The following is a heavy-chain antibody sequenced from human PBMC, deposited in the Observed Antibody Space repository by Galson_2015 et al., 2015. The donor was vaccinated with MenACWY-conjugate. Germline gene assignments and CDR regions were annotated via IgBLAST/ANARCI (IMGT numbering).Heavy chain of an antibody. CDR1: GFTFSSYA. V-gene: IGHV3-23*01. D-gene: IGHD4-17*01. CDR3: AKEPRPPYGDYGRGGVAFDI. Sequence: SLRLSCAASGFTFSSYAMSWVRQAPGKGLEWVSAISGSGGSTYYADSVKGRFTISRDNSKNTLYLQMNSLRAEDTAVYYCAKEPRPPYGDYGRGGVAFDIWGQGTMVTVSS. CDR2: ISGSGGST. J-gene: IGHJ3*02.